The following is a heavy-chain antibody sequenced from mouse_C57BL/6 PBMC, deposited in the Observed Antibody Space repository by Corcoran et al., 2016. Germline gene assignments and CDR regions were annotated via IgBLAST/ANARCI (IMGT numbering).Heavy chain of an antibody. V-gene: IGHV3-6*01. D-gene: IGHD1-1*01. CDR3: AREVLRSFAY. CDR2: ISYDGSN. J-gene: IGHJ3*01. Sequence: DVQLQESGPGLVKPSQSLSLTRSVTGYSITSGYYWNWIRQFPGNKLEWMGYISYDGSNNYNPSLKNRISITRDTSKNQFFLKLNSVTTEDTATYYCAREVLRSFAYWGQGTLVTVSA. CDR1: GYSITSGYY.